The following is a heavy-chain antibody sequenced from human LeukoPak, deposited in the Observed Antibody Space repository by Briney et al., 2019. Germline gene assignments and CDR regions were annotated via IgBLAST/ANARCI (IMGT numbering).Heavy chain of an antibody. D-gene: IGHD1-26*01. Sequence: PSETLSLTCSVSGGSISSSIYYWGWIRQPPGKGLEWIGNIYHSGSTFYSPSLKSRVTISVDTSKNQFSLKVRSVTAADTAVYYCAKVAATPPGYYGVDVWGQGTTVTVSS. CDR2: IYHSGST. CDR1: GGSISSSIYY. J-gene: IGHJ6*02. V-gene: IGHV4-39*01. CDR3: AKVAATPPGYYGVDV.